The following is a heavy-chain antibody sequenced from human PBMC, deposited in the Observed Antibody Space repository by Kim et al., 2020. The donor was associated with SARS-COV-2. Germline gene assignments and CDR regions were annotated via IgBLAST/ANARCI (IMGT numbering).Heavy chain of an antibody. Sequence: GSLRLSCAASGFTFSSYAMHWVRQAPGKGLEYVSAISSNGGSTYYANSVKGRFTISRDNSKNTLYLQMGSLRAEDMAVYYCARHKSYFDYWGQGTLVTV. CDR3: ARHKSYFDY. CDR1: GFTFSSYA. V-gene: IGHV3-64*01. CDR2: ISSNGGST. J-gene: IGHJ4*02.